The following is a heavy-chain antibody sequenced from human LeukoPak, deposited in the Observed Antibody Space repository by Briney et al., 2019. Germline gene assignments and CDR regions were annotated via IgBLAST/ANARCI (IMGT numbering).Heavy chain of an antibody. V-gene: IGHV5-51*01. CDR1: GYRFTNYW. CDR3: ARRLRGTADAFDI. D-gene: IGHD3-16*01. CDR2: IYSGDSDT. Sequence: GESLKISCEGPGYRFTNYWIGWVRQMPGKGLEWMGIIYSGDSDTRYTPSFEGQVTISVDKSISTAYLQWSSLKASDTAMYYCARRLRGTADAFDIWGQGTMVTVS. J-gene: IGHJ3*02.